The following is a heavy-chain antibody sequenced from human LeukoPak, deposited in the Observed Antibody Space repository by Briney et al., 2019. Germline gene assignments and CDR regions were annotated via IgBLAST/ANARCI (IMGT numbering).Heavy chain of an antibody. D-gene: IGHD3-22*01. V-gene: IGHV3-21*01. CDR3: ARDYYDSSGYSRGLGN. CDR1: GFTFSSYR. Sequence: GGSLRLSCAASGFTFSSYRMNWVRQAPGKGLEWVSSISSSSSYIYYADSVKGRFTISRDNAKNSLYLQMDSLRAEDTAVYYCARDYYDSSGYSRGLGNWGQGTLVTVSS. CDR2: ISSSSSYI. J-gene: IGHJ4*02.